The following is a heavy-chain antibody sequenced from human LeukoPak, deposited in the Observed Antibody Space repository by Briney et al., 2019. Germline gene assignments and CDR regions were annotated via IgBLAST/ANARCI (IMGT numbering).Heavy chain of an antibody. CDR2: MYYNETT. D-gene: IGHD3-10*01. J-gene: IGHJ6*03. Sequence: SETLSLTCTVSGGSINSYYWSWIRQPPGKGLEWIGYMYYNETTNYNPSLKSRVTISVDTSKNQFSLKLSSVTAADTAVYYCARDRVGGYYYYMDVWGKGTTVTISS. CDR3: ARDRVGGYYYYMDV. CDR1: GGSINSYY. V-gene: IGHV4-59*01.